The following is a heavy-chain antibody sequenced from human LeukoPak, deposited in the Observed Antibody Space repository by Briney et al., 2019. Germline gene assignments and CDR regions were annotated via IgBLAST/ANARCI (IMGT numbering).Heavy chain of an antibody. V-gene: IGHV4-34*01. CDR3: ARRSYQLLYGYYYYYIDI. CDR2: VYHSGST. CDR1: GESLSGFY. J-gene: IGHJ6*03. D-gene: IGHD2-2*02. Sequence: SETLSLTCAVYGESLSGFYWSWIRQSPGKGLEWIGEVYHSGSTNYNPSLKSRVTISIDTSKNQFSLRLTSITAADTAVYYCARRSYQLLYGYYYYYIDIWGKGTTVTVSS.